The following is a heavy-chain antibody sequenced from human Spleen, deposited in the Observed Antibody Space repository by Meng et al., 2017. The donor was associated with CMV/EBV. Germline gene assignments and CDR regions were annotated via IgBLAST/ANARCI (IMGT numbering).Heavy chain of an antibody. CDR1: GHTFNSYG. CDR3: ATIAYCGGDCYQVHPLYDH. Sequence: ASVKVSCKVFGHTFNSYGITWVRQAPGQGLEWVGWISSYNSNTNYAQKFLGRVTLTTDTSTSIAYMELRSLRSDDTAVYYCATIAYCGGDCYQVHPLYDHWGQGTLVTVSS. CDR2: ISSYNSNT. V-gene: IGHV1-18*01. J-gene: IGHJ5*02. D-gene: IGHD2-21*01.